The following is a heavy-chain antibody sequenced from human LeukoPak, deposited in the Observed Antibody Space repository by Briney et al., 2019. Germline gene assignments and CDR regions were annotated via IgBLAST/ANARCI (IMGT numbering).Heavy chain of an antibody. CDR1: GGSISSHY. V-gene: IGHV4-59*11. CDR3: GRDALVGYFSYYYMDV. Sequence: SETLSLTCTVSGGSISSHYWTWIRQSPVKGLEWIGDISNSGSTSYNPSLKSRVTISIDTSKNQFSLKLSSVTAADTAVYYCGRDALVGYFSYYYMDVWGKGTTVAVSS. J-gene: IGHJ6*03. D-gene: IGHD2-15*01. CDR2: ISNSGST.